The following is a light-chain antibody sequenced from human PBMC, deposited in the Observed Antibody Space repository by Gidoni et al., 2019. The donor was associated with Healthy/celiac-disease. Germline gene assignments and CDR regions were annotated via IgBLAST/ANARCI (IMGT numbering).Light chain of an antibody. CDR2: DVS. CDR1: SSDVGGYNY. CDR3: SSYTSSSLYV. V-gene: IGLV2-14*01. Sequence: SALTQPAPVSGSPGQSITISCTGTSSDVGGYNYVSWYQQHPGKAPKLMIYDVSNRPSGVSNRFSGSKSGNTASLTISGLQAEDEADYYCSSYTSSSLYVFGTGTKVTVL. J-gene: IGLJ1*01.